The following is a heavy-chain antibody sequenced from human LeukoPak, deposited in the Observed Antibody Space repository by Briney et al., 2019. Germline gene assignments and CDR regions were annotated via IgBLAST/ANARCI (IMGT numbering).Heavy chain of an antibody. CDR3: ARDLVGATWRPGSDAFDI. Sequence: SEILSLTCCGSGCSLSAFYWTWIRQPAGKRLEWIGRISSSGTTNYNPSLKSRVSMALDMANNQFSLKLQSVAAADTAIYYCARDLVGATWRPGSDAFDIWGLGTMVIVSS. D-gene: IGHD1-26*01. CDR2: ISSSGTT. J-gene: IGHJ3*02. V-gene: IGHV4-4*07. CDR1: GCSLSAFY.